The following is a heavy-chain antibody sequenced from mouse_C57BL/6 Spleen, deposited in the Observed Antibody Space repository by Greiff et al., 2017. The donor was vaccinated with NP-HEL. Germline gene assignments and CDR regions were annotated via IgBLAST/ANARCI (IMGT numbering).Heavy chain of an antibody. CDR2: IDPETGGT. CDR1: GYTFTDYE. CDR3: TRAITTPRFAY. Sequence: VQLQQSGAELVRPGASVTLSCKASGYTFTDYEMHWVKQTPVHGLEWIGAIDPETGGTAYNQKFKGKAILTADKSSSTAYMELRSLTSEDSAVYYWTRAITTPRFAYWGQGTLVTVSA. V-gene: IGHV1-15*01. J-gene: IGHJ3*01. D-gene: IGHD1-1*01.